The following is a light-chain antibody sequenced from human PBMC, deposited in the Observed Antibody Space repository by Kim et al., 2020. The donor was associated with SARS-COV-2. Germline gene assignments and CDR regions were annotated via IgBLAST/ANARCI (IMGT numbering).Light chain of an antibody. CDR1: NIGGHS. V-gene: IGLV3-21*01. CDR3: QVWDTDTDDYV. Sequence: APGQTARITCGGNNIGGHSVHWSQQKPGQAPVLVIYYDSDRPSGIPERFSGSKAATTATLTISRVEAGDEADYYCQVWDTDTDDYVFGTGTKVTVL. J-gene: IGLJ1*01. CDR2: YDS.